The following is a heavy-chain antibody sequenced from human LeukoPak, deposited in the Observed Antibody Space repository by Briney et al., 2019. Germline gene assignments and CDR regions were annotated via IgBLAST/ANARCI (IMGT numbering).Heavy chain of an antibody. CDR2: MNPNSGNT. CDR1: GYTFTSYD. D-gene: IGHD5-12*01. V-gene: IGHV1-8*01. CDR3: ARIGVGGYSGYDYGGDY. Sequence: ASVKVSCKASGYTFTSYDINWVRQATGQGLEWMGWMNPNSGNTGYAQKFQGRVTMTRNTSISTAYMELSSLRSEDTAVYYCARIGVGGYSGYDYGGDYWGQGTLVTVSS. J-gene: IGHJ4*02.